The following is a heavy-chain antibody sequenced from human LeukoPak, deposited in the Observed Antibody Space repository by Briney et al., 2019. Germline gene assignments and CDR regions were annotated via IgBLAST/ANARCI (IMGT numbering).Heavy chain of an antibody. V-gene: IGHV3-74*01. Sequence: GGSLRLSCAASGFTFSSYWMHWVRQAAGKGLVWVSRINSDGSSTSYADSVKGRFTISRDNAKNTLYLQMNSLRAEDTAVYYCAREFLYCGGDCYYDYWGQGTLVTVSS. CDR2: INSDGSST. D-gene: IGHD2-21*02. J-gene: IGHJ4*02. CDR1: GFTFSSYW. CDR3: AREFLYCGGDCYYDY.